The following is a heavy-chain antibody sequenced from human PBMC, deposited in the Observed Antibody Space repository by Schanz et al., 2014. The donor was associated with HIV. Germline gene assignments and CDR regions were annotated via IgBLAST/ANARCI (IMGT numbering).Heavy chain of an antibody. D-gene: IGHD3-10*01. CDR2: ISISGHST. CDR3: ARDTVRGVKDSMDV. Sequence: VQLVESGGGVVQPGRSLRLSCAASGFTFSDYYMTWIRQAPGKGLEWVSGISISGHSTYYADSVKGRFTISRDNSKNTLYLQMDSLRAEDTAVYYCARDTVRGVKDSMDVWGQGTTVTVSS. CDR1: GFTFSDYY. J-gene: IGHJ6*02. V-gene: IGHV3-23*04.